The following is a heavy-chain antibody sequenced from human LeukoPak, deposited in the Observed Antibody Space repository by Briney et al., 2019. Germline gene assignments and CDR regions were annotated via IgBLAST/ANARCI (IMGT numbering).Heavy chain of an antibody. D-gene: IGHD5-12*01. J-gene: IGHJ6*02. V-gene: IGHV3-23*01. CDR1: GFTFSSYA. CDR2: ISGSGGST. CDR3: AKDIVATNYFYGMDV. Sequence: GGSLRLSCAASGFTFSSYAMSWVRQAPGKGLEWVSAISGSGGSTYYADSVKGRFTISRDNSKNTLYLQMNSLRADDTALYYCAKDIVATNYFYGMDVWGQGTTVTVSS.